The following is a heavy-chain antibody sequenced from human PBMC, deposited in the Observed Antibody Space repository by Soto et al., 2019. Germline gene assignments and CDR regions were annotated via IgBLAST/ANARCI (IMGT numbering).Heavy chain of an antibody. V-gene: IGHV4-59*01. CDR2: IYYSGIT. D-gene: IGHD2-2*01. J-gene: IGHJ5*02. CDR3: ARDLGYCSGTNCYPYFGP. CDR1: GGSITSYY. Sequence: LETLSLTYTVSGGSITSYYWSWIRQPPGKGLEWIGYIYYSGITNYNPSLKSRVTISVDTSKNQFSLKLSSVTAADTAVYYCARDLGYCSGTNCYPYFGPWGQGTLVTGSS.